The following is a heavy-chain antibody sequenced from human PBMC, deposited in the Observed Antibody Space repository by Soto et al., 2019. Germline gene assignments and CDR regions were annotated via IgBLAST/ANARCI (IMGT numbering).Heavy chain of an antibody. J-gene: IGHJ5*02. CDR3: ARAHTRRQDIVVVPAPRNWFKP. D-gene: IGHD2-2*01. V-gene: IGHV4-31*03. Sequence: QVQLQESGPGLVKPSQTLSLTCTVSGGSISSGGYYWSWIRRHPGKGLEWIGYVYYSGSTYYNPSLKSRLTLPVTPDTNQFFLKLSSVTAAHTAVYYCARAHTRRQDIVVVPAPRNWFKPWGQGTLVTVGS. CDR1: GGSISSGGYY. CDR2: VYYSGST.